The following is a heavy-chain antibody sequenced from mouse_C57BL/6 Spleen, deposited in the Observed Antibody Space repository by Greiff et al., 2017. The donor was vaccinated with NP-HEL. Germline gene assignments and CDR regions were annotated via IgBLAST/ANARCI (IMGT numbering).Heavy chain of an antibody. CDR3: ARLNYYGSSYEYFDV. Sequence: VQLKQSGPELVKPGASVKIPCKASGYTFTDYNMDWVKQSHGKSLEWIGDINPNNGGTIYNQKFKGKATLTVDKSSSTAYMELRSLTSEDTAVYYCARLNYYGSSYEYFDVWGTGTTVTVSS. D-gene: IGHD1-1*01. CDR1: GYTFTDYN. V-gene: IGHV1-18*01. J-gene: IGHJ1*03. CDR2: INPNNGGT.